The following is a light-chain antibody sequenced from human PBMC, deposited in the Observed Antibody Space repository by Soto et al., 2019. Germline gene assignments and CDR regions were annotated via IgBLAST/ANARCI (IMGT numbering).Light chain of an antibody. CDR1: ESINNY. CDR3: QQRTNWRGT. CDR2: DTS. Sequence: IVLTQSPATLSLSPGESGNLSCRASESINNYLAWYQQKPGQPPRLLIYDTSYRVAGVPARFSGSGSGTDFTLTISSLEPEDFAVYYCQQRTNWRGTFGPGTKV. V-gene: IGKV3-11*01. J-gene: IGKJ3*01.